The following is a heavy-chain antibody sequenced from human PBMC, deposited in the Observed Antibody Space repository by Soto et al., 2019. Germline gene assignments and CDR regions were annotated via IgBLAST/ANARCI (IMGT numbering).Heavy chain of an antibody. D-gene: IGHD3-16*01. V-gene: IGHV3-33*01. J-gene: IGHJ4*02. CDR3: AGASPQPEPYDFDY. Sequence: PGGSLRLSCVVSGFVFSNFGMHWVRQAPDKGLEWLAVIWYDGSKQYYGDSVKGRFTISRDNSKNTVYLQMNSLRVEDTAVYFCAGASPQPEPYDFDYWGQGTLVTV. CDR2: IWYDGSKQ. CDR1: GFVFSNFG.